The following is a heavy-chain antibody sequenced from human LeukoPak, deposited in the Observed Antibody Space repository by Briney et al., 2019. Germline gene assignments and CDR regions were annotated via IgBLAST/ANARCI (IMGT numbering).Heavy chain of an antibody. D-gene: IGHD2-2*01. J-gene: IGHJ4*02. CDR3: ARRPLYCSSTSCYNYFDY. CDR2: IYYSGST. CDR1: GGSISSSSYY. V-gene: IGHV4-39*01. Sequence: PSETLSLTCTVSGGSISSSSYYWGWIRQPPGKGLEWIGSIYYSGSTYDNPSLKSRVTISVDTSKNQFSLKLSSVTAADTAVYYCARRPLYCSSTSCYNYFDYWGQGTLVTVSS.